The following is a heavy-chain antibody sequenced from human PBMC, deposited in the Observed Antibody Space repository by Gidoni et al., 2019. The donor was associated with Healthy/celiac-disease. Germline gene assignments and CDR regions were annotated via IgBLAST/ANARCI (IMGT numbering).Heavy chain of an antibody. V-gene: IGHV4-31*03. Sequence: QVQLQESGPGLVKPSQTLSLTCTVSGGSISSGGYYWSWIRQHPGKGLEWIGYIYYSGSTYYNPSLQSRGTISVDTSKNQFSLKLSSVTAADTAVYYCATLPAAGTGDWFDPWGQGTLVTVSS. CDR1: GGSISSGGYY. J-gene: IGHJ5*02. D-gene: IGHD6-13*01. CDR2: IYYSGST. CDR3: ATLPAAGTGDWFDP.